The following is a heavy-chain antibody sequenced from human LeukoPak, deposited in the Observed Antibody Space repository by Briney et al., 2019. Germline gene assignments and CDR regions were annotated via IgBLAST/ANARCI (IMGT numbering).Heavy chain of an antibody. Sequence: GRSLRLSCAASRFTFDDYAMHWVRPAPGKGLEWVSGISWNSGSIGYADSVKGRFTISRDNAKNSLYLQMNSLRAEDTALYYCAKDIVYDSSVGYFDYWGQGTLVTVSS. J-gene: IGHJ4*02. CDR2: ISWNSGSI. CDR1: RFTFDDYA. CDR3: AKDIVYDSSVGYFDY. V-gene: IGHV3-9*01. D-gene: IGHD3-22*01.